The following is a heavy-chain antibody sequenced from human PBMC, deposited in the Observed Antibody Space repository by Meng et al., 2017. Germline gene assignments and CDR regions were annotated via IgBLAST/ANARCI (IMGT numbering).Heavy chain of an antibody. CDR1: GGSISSSNW. V-gene: IGHV4-4*02. CDR3: AREGVGYYDSSGPYSY. Sequence: QGQLQESGPGLGKPSGTLSLTCAVSGGSISSSNWWSWVRQPPGKGLEWIGEIYHSGSTNYNPSLKSRVTISVDKSKNQFSLKLSSVTAADTAVYYCAREGVGYYDSSGPYSYWGQGTLVTVSS. CDR2: IYHSGST. J-gene: IGHJ4*02. D-gene: IGHD3-22*01.